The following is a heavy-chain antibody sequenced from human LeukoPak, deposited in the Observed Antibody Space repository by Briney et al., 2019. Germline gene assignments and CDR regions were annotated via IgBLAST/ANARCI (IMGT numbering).Heavy chain of an antibody. J-gene: IGHJ4*02. Sequence: WASVKVSCKASGYTFTDYYIHWVRQALGQGLEWMGWINPNSDYTFYAQKFQGRVTLTRDTSISTVYMELTTLTSDDTALYYCAVAPGDYWGQGTLVSVSA. D-gene: IGHD2-21*01. CDR1: GYTFTDYY. CDR2: INPNSDYT. V-gene: IGHV1-2*02. CDR3: AVAPGDY.